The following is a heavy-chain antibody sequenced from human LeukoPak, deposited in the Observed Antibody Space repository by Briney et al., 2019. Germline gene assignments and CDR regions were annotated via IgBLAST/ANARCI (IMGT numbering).Heavy chain of an antibody. D-gene: IGHD2-15*01. J-gene: IGHJ4*02. V-gene: IGHV3-33*01. CDR2: IWYDGGNK. Sequence: PGGSLRLSCAASGFTFSSYGMHWVRQAPGKGLEWVAVIWYDGGNKYYADSVKGRFTISRDNSKNTLYLQMNSLRAEDTAVYYCARALDSPYYFDYWGQGTLVTVSS. CDR1: GFTFSSYG. CDR3: ARALDSPYYFDY.